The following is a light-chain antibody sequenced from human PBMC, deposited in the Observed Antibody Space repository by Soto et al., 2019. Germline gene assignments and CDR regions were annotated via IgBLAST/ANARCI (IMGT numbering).Light chain of an antibody. CDR1: QSISRN. J-gene: IGKJ2*01. CDR3: QQYNTWPPYT. V-gene: IGKV3-15*01. Sequence: DIVLTQSPGTLSVSPGERATLSFRASQSISRNLAWYQQKPGRAPRLLIYDVSTRATGIPARFSGRGSETEFTLTISSLQSEDFAVYYCQQYNTWPPYTFGQGTKLEIK. CDR2: DVS.